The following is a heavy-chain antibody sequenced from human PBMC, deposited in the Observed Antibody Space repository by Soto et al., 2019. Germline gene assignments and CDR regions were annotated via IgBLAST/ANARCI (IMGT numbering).Heavy chain of an antibody. CDR2: IIPIFGTA. J-gene: IGHJ6*02. V-gene: IGHV1-69*01. CDR3: ARDSRSTVTTPYYYYYGMDV. D-gene: IGHD4-17*01. Sequence: QVQLVQSGAEVKKPGSSVKVSCKASGGTFSSYAISWGRQAPGQGLEWMGGIIPIFGTANYAQKFQGRVTITADESTSTAYMELSSLRSEDTAVYYCARDSRSTVTTPYYYYYGMDVWGQGTTVTVSS. CDR1: GGTFSSYA.